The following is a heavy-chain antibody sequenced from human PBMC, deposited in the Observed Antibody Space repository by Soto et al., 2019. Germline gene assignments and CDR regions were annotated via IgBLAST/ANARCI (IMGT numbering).Heavy chain of an antibody. CDR2: VYHSGRT. CDR3: VRHHPFHYDSSGYFDS. D-gene: IGHD3-22*01. CDR1: CAYIRTSNW. Sequence: PSEMLSLTCAVSCAYIRTSNWWSWVRQPPGKGLEWIGEVYHSGRTYHNPSLKSRVSISVDTSRNLFSLQLNSVTAADTALYFCVRHHPFHYDSSGYFDSWGQGILVTVS. V-gene: IGHV4-4*02. J-gene: IGHJ4*02.